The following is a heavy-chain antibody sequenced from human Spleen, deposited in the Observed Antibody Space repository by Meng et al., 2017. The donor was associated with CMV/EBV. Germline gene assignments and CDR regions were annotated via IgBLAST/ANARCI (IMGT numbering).Heavy chain of an antibody. Sequence: GESLKISCQASGFTFSNYGMHWVRQAPGKGLEWVAVIWYDGSKRVYADSVKGRFIISRDNSKNTLYLQMNSLRAEDTAVYYCAKELGYSSGWSPIDYWGQGTLVTVSS. D-gene: IGHD6-19*01. CDR1: GFTFSNYG. CDR3: AKELGYSSGWSPIDY. CDR2: IWYDGSKR. J-gene: IGHJ4*02. V-gene: IGHV3-33*06.